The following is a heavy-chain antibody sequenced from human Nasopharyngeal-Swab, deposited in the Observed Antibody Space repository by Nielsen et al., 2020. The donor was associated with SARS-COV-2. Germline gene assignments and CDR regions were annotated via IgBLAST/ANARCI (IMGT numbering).Heavy chain of an antibody. CDR1: GYTFTSYG. V-gene: IGHV1-18*01. D-gene: IGHD5-12*01. J-gene: IGHJ4*02. Sequence: ASVKVSCKASGYTFTSYGISWVRQAPGQGLEWMGWISAYNGNTNYAQKLQGRVTMTTDTSTSTAYMELRSLRSDDTAVYYCARDRSIVATIEEFDYWGQGTLVTVSS. CDR2: ISAYNGNT. CDR3: ARDRSIVATIEEFDY.